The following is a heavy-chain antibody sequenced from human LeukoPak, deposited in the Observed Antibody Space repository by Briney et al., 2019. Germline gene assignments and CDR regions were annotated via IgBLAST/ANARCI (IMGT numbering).Heavy chain of an antibody. J-gene: IGHJ4*02. CDR1: GFTFSSYA. CDR2: IKQDGSEK. Sequence: PGGSLRLSCAASGFTFSSYAVHWVRQAPGKGLEWVANIKQDGSEKYYVDSAKGRFTISRDNAKNSLYLQMNSLRGEDTALYYCARLPKPDYWGQGTLVTVSS. V-gene: IGHV3-7*01. CDR3: ARLPKPDY.